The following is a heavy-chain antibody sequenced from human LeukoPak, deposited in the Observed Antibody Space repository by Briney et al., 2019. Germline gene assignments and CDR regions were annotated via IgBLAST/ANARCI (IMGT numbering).Heavy chain of an antibody. D-gene: IGHD2-8*01. V-gene: IGHV1-58*02. CDR1: GFTFTSSA. CDR3: AANLKGYCTNGVCGFDY. J-gene: IGHJ4*02. CDR2: IVVGSGNT. Sequence: SVKVSCKASGFTFTSSAMQWVRQARGQRLEWIGWIVVGSGNTNYAQKFQERVTITRDMSTSTAYMELSSMRSEDTAVYYCAANLKGYCTNGVCGFDYWGQGTLVTVSS.